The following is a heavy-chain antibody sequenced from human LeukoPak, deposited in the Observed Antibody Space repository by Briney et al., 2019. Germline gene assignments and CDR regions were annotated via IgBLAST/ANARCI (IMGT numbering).Heavy chain of an antibody. Sequence: ASVKVSCKASGYTFTSYGISWVRQAPGQGLEWMGWISAYNGNTNYAQKLQGRVTMTTDTSTSTAYMELRSLRSDDTAVYYCARGRGYDFWSGFPPSHNWFDPWGQGTLVTVSS. D-gene: IGHD3-3*01. V-gene: IGHV1-18*01. CDR3: ARGRGYDFWSGFPPSHNWFDP. J-gene: IGHJ5*02. CDR2: ISAYNGNT. CDR1: GYTFTSYG.